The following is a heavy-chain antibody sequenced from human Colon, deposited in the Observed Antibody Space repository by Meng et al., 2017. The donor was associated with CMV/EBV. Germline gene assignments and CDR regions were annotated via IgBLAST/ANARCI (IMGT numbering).Heavy chain of an antibody. Sequence: GESLKISCAASGFLFRNDGMHWARQAPGKGLEWVTFIRYHGNDQYYADSVKGRFTISRDNSKNMLYLQMNNLRPEDTAVYYCASETEGSNYDAFDIWGQGTVVTVSS. CDR2: IRYHGNDQ. CDR1: GFLFRNDG. J-gene: IGHJ3*02. D-gene: IGHD4-11*01. V-gene: IGHV3-30*02. CDR3: ASETEGSNYDAFDI.